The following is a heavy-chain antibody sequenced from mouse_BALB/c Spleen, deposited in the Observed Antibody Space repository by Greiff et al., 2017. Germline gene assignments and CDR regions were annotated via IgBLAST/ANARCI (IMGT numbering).Heavy chain of an antibody. CDR2: ISYDGSN. D-gene: IGHD2-3*01. CDR3: ARVDDGYYDAMDY. CDR1: GYSITSGYY. V-gene: IGHV3-6*02. Sequence: EVKLQESGPGLVKPSQSLSLTCSVTGYSITSGYYWNWIRQFPGNKLEWMGYISYDGSNNYNPSLKNRISITRDTSKNQFFLKLNSVTTEDTATYYCARVDDGYYDAMDYWGQGTSVTVSS. J-gene: IGHJ4*01.